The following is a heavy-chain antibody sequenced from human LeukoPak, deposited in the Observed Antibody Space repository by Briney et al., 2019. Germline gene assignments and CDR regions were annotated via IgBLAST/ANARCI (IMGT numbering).Heavy chain of an antibody. Sequence: SETLSLTCAAYGVSFSGYYWSWIRQPPGKGLEWIGEINHSGSTNYNPSLKSRVTISVDTSKNQFSLKLSSVTAADTAVYYCARGQFYGSGSYPTYYYYYYGMDVWGQGTTVTVSS. CDR3: ARGQFYGSGSYPTYYYYYYGMDV. CDR1: GVSFSGYY. D-gene: IGHD3-10*01. J-gene: IGHJ6*02. CDR2: INHSGST. V-gene: IGHV4-34*01.